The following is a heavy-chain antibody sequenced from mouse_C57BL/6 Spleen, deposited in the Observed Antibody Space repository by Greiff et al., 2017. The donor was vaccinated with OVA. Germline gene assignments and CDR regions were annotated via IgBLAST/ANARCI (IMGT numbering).Heavy chain of an antibody. V-gene: IGHV1-26*01. CDR3: ARDGSSYFDY. Sequence: VQLQQSGPELVKPGASVKISCKASGYTFTDYYMNWVKQSHGKSLEWIGDINPNNGGTSYNKKFKGKATLTADTSYSTDYMWLRSQTSEDSAVYYCARDGSSYFDYWGQGTTLTVSS. D-gene: IGHD1-1*01. CDR1: GYTFTDYY. CDR2: INPNNGGT. J-gene: IGHJ2*01.